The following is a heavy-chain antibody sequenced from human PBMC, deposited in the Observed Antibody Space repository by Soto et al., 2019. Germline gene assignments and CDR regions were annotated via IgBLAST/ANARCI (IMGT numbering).Heavy chain of an antibody. J-gene: IGHJ6*02. CDR2: MNPNSGNT. D-gene: IGHD3-3*01. CDR1: GYTFTSYD. Sequence: GASVKVSCKASGYTFTSYDINWVRQATGQGLEWMGWMNPNSGNTGYAQKFQGRVTMTRNTSISTAYMELSSLRSEDTAVYYCARGVDIGFLEWLLYRSNYYYYYGMDVWGQGTTVTVSS. CDR3: ARGVDIGFLEWLLYRSNYYYYYGMDV. V-gene: IGHV1-8*01.